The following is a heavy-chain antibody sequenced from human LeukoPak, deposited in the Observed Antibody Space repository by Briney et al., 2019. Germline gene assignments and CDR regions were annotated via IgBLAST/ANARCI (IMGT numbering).Heavy chain of an antibody. J-gene: IGHJ5*02. V-gene: IGHV3-23*01. CDR1: GFIISGYA. CDR2: ISYSGDGT. Sequence: GGSLRLSCAASGFIISGYAMSWVRQAPGKGLEWVSSISYSGDGTRYADSVKGRCTISREDSKNTLYLQMNSLRAEDTAVYYCAKGDTPDNSYNYFAPWGQGTLVTVSS. CDR3: AKGDTPDNSYNYFAP. D-gene: IGHD1-1*01.